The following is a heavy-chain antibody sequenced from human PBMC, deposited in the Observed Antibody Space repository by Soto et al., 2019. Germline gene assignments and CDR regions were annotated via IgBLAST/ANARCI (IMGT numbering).Heavy chain of an antibody. CDR3: ARDKRGDYYDSSGYSYYYYYYGMDV. V-gene: IGHV3-21*01. D-gene: IGHD3-22*01. J-gene: IGHJ6*02. CDR2: ISSSSSYI. Sequence: PGGSLRLSCAASGFTFSSYSMNWVRQAPGRGLEWVSSISSSSSYIYYADSVKGRFTISRDNAKNSLYLQMNSLRAEDTAVYYCARDKRGDYYDSSGYSYYYYYYGMDVWGQGTTVTVSS. CDR1: GFTFSSYS.